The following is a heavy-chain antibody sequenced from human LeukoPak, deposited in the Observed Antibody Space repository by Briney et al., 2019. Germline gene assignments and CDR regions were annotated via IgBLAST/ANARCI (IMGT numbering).Heavy chain of an antibody. V-gene: IGHV4-39*07. CDR3: ATMVRGTHMYYFDY. CDR2: IYYSGST. J-gene: IGHJ4*02. Sequence: SETLSLTCTVSGGSISSSSYYWGWIRQPPGKGLEWIGSIYYSGSTYYNPSLKSRVTISVDTSKKQFSLNLNSVTAADTAVYYCATMVRGTHMYYFDYWGQGTLVTVSS. CDR1: GGSISSSSYY. D-gene: IGHD3-10*01.